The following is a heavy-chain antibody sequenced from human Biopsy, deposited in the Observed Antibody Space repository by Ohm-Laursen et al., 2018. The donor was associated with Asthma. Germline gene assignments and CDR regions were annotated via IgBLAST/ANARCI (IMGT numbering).Heavy chain of an antibody. J-gene: IGHJ4*02. CDR2: IIPMYGVP. Sequence: GASVKVSCKASGGTFRTYAFNWVRQAPGQGLEWMGGIIPMYGVPKVAQKFQGRVTITADESTSTAYMEMSSLRSEDTAVYYCAGFCSGGNCPDHWGQGTLVTVSS. D-gene: IGHD2-15*01. CDR1: GGTFRTYA. V-gene: IGHV1-69*13. CDR3: AGFCSGGNCPDH.